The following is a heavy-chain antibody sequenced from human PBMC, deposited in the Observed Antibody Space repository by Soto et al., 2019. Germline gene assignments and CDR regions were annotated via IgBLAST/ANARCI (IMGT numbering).Heavy chain of an antibody. J-gene: IGHJ6*02. CDR2: ISYEGSKK. D-gene: IGHD1-1*01. V-gene: IGHV3-30*04. Sequence: QVQLEESGGGVVQPGRSLRLSCVASGFIFSTYAMYWVRQAPGKGLEWVTFISYEGSKKDYADSVKGRFTISRDNSKNTVYLQMNSLRPEDTAVYYCARNLQFVAWMGFYGMDVWGQGTTVTVSS. CDR3: ARNLQFVAWMGFYGMDV. CDR1: GFIFSTYA.